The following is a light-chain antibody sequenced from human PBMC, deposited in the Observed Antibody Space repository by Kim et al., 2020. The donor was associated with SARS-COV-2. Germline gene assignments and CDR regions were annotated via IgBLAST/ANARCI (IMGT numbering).Light chain of an antibody. CDR3: HQYDNLPLT. V-gene: IGKV1-33*01. CDR1: QDISNY. CDR2: DAS. Sequence: DIQMTQSPSSLSASVGDRVTITCQASQDISNYLNWYQQKPGKAPKLLIYDASNLATGVPSRFSGSGSGTDFTLTINRLQPEDISTYYCHQYDNLPLTFGGGTKVEIK. J-gene: IGKJ4*01.